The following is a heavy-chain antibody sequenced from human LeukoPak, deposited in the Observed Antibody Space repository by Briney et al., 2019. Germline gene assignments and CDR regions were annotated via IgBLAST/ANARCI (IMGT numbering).Heavy chain of an antibody. D-gene: IGHD2-15*01. Sequence: VSVKVSCKASGYTFTGYYMHWVRQAPGQGLEWMGWINPNSGGTNYAQKFQGRVTMTRDTSISTAYMELSRLRSDDTAVYYCARELDCSGGSCYYYYYYGMDVWGQGTTVTVSS. J-gene: IGHJ6*02. CDR1: GYTFTGYY. CDR2: INPNSGGT. CDR3: ARELDCSGGSCYYYYYYGMDV. V-gene: IGHV1-2*02.